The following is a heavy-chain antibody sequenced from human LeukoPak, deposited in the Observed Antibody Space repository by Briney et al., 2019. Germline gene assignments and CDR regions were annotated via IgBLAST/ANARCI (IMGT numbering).Heavy chain of an antibody. V-gene: IGHV4-4*02. J-gene: IGHJ4*02. Sequence: GSLRLSCAASGLTFDSYAMSWVRQPPGKGPEWIGEVHLNGATHYNPSLGSRVSMSIDKSKNHMSLKLTSVTAADTAIYYCTRESGAFSPFGFWGQGTLVTVSS. D-gene: IGHD1-26*01. CDR2: VHLNGAT. CDR3: TRESGAFSPFGF. CDR1: GLTFDSYAM.